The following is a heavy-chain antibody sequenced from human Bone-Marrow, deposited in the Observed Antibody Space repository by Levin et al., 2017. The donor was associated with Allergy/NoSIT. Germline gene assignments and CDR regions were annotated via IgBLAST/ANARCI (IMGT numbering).Heavy chain of an antibody. V-gene: IGHV3-15*07. CDR1: GFTFINAW. J-gene: IGHJ4*02. CDR3: TALYCSGGGCYFDY. CDR2: IKTKSDGLTT. Sequence: GGSLRLSCAASGFTFINAWMNWVRQAPGKGLEWVGRIKTKSDGLTTDYAAPVKGRFTFSRDDSKNTLYLQMNSLKTEDTAVYYCTALYCSGGGCYFDYWGQGTLVTVSS. D-gene: IGHD2-15*01.